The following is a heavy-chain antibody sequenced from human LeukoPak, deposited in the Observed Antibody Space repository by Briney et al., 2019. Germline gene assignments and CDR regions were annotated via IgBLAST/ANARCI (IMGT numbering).Heavy chain of an antibody. D-gene: IGHD3-3*01. Sequence: GGSLRLSCAASGFTFSSYAMSWVRQAPGKGLEWVSAISGSGGSTYYADSVKGRFTISRDNSKNTLYLQMNSLRAKDTAVYYCAKVPIRFLEWLSYFDYWGQGTLVTVSS. CDR3: AKVPIRFLEWLSYFDY. V-gene: IGHV3-23*01. CDR2: ISGSGGST. J-gene: IGHJ4*02. CDR1: GFTFSSYA.